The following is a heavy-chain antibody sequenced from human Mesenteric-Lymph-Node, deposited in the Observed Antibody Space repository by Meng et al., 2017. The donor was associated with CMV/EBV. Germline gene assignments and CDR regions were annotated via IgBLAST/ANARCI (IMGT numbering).Heavy chain of an antibody. CDR3: TRLGYSDPYYYMDV. Sequence: GGSLRLSCAASGFTFSSHWMHWVRHAPGKGLVWVARINGGGSSTAYADSVRGRFTISRDNAKNTLYLQMSSLRGDDTAVYYCTRLGYSDPYYYMDVWGQGTTVTVSS. V-gene: IGHV3-74*03. J-gene: IGHJ6*03. D-gene: IGHD4-11*01. CDR1: GFTFSSHW. CDR2: INGGGSST.